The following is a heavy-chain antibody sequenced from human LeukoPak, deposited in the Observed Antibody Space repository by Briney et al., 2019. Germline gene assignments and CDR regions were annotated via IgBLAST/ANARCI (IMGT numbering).Heavy chain of an antibody. V-gene: IGHV3-48*01. J-gene: IGHJ4*02. CDR1: GFTFSSYS. Sequence: HAGGSLRLSCAASGFTFSSYSMNWVRQAPGKGLEWVSYISSSSSTIYYADSVKGRFTISRDNAKNSLYLQMNSLRAEDTAVYYCAKDANLFVVVVAAFDWGQGTLVTVSS. D-gene: IGHD2-15*01. CDR2: ISSSSSTI. CDR3: AKDANLFVVVVAAFD.